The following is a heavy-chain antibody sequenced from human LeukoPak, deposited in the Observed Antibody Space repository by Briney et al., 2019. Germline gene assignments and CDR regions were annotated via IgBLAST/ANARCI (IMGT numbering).Heavy chain of an antibody. J-gene: IGHJ4*02. Sequence: GGSLRLSCAASAFIFKNAWVSWVRQAPGKRLEWVGRIKSKADGGTTDYPAPVKGRFTISRDDSKNTLYLRMNSLKTEDTAVYYCTTSLVPPARFYFDYWGQGTLVTVSS. V-gene: IGHV3-15*01. D-gene: IGHD2-2*01. CDR1: AFIFKNAW. CDR2: IKSKADGGTT. CDR3: TTSLVPPARFYFDY.